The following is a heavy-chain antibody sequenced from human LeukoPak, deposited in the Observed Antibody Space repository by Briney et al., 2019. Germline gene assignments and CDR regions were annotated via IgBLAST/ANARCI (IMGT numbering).Heavy chain of an antibody. CDR1: GGTFSSYA. CDR2: IIPIFGTA. V-gene: IGHV1-69*13. D-gene: IGHD5-24*01. Sequence: SVKVSCKASGGTFSSYAISWVRQAPGQGLEWMGGIIPIFGTANYAQKFQGRVTITADESTSTAYMELNSLRFEDTAVYYCVSLVEMASIFFDYWGQGTLVTVSS. CDR3: VSLVEMASIFFDY. J-gene: IGHJ4*02.